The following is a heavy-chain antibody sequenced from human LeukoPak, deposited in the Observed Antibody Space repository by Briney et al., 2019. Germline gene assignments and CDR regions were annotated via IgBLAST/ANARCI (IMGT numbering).Heavy chain of an antibody. Sequence: SETLSLTCAVYGGSFSGYFWSWIRQPPGRGLEWIGVINHSGSTNYNPSLKSRVTISVDTSRNQFSLKLSSVTAADTAVYYCASLAVAGLSEGYWGQGTLVIVSS. J-gene: IGHJ4*02. D-gene: IGHD6-19*01. CDR1: GGSFSGYF. CDR2: INHSGST. V-gene: IGHV4-34*01. CDR3: ASLAVAGLSEGY.